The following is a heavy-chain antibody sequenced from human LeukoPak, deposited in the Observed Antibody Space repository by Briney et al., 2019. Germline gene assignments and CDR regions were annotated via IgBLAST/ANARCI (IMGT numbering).Heavy chain of an antibody. CDR1: GFTFSTYW. D-gene: IGHD3-16*01. CDR3: ARGYEIDS. CDR2: IKQDGSEE. Sequence: GGSLRLSCAASGFTFSTYWMNWVRQAPGKGLEWVANIKQDGSEENYVDSVRGRFTISRDNAKNSLYLQMNSLRAEDTAVYYCARGYEIDSWGQGTPVTVSS. J-gene: IGHJ4*02. V-gene: IGHV3-7*01.